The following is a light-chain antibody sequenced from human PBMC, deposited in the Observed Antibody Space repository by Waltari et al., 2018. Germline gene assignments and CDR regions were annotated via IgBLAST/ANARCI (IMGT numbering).Light chain of an antibody. J-gene: IGLJ2*01. V-gene: IGLV1-47*01. Sequence: QSVLTQPPSASGTPGQRVTISCSGSSSSLGSNFVPWYQQLPGAPPKLPINRNSVRPSGVSDRFSGSKSGTSASLAISGLRSEDEADYYCSSWDESLTGVLFGGGTRLTVL. CDR2: RNS. CDR3: SSWDESLTGVL. CDR1: SSSLGSNF.